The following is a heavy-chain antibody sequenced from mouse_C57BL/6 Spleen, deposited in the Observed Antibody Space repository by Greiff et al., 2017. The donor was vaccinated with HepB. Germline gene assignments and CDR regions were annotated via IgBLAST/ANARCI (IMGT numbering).Heavy chain of an antibody. J-gene: IGHJ2*01. CDR3: ARRLSGSNYPFDY. CDR2: INPSSGYT. CDR1: GYTFTSYW. Sequence: QVHVKQSGAELAKPGASVKLSCKASGYTFTSYWMHWVKQRPGQGLEWIGYINPSSGYTKYNQKFKDKATLTADKSSSTAYMQLSSLTYEDSAVYYCARRLSGSNYPFDYWGQGTTLTVSS. D-gene: IGHD2-5*01. V-gene: IGHV1-7*01.